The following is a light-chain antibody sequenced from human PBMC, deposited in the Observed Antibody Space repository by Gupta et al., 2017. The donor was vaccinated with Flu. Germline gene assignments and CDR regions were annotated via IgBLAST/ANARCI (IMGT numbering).Light chain of an antibody. CDR3: NSQTSNSTLGV. J-gene: IGLJ3*02. Sequence: ITITTTATTSAVGGYNYVSWSQQHPGKAPNLMIYDVSNRPSAVSNRFSGSKSDTTASLTLTGLQAEEEADYYYNSQTSNSTLGVFGGGTKLTVL. CDR2: DVS. CDR1: TSAVGGYNY. V-gene: IGLV2-14*04.